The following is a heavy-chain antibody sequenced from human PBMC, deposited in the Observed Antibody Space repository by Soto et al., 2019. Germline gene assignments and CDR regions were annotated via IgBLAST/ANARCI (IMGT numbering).Heavy chain of an antibody. CDR2: IYYSGST. CDR1: GGSISSYY. V-gene: IGHV4-59*01. D-gene: IGHD3-10*01. J-gene: IGHJ5*02. CDR3: ARGGLLWFGEFQA. Sequence: SETLSLTCTASGGSISSYYWSWIRQPPGKGLEWIGYIYYSGSTNYNPSLKRRVTISVDTSKNQFSLKLSSVTAADTAVYYCARGGLLWFGEFQACGQGTLVTVSS.